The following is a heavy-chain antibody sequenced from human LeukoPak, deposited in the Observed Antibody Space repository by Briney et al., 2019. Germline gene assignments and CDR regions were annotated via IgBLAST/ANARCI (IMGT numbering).Heavy chain of an antibody. Sequence: PGGSLRLPCAGSGFTFSNHQMNWVRRAPGKGLEWVAKIKQDGGEKHYVDSVKGRFTISRDNAKNSLYLQMNSLRVEDTAMYYCARWNYDSGSWVLDYWGQGTLVTVSS. D-gene: IGHD3-10*01. CDR2: IKQDGGEK. J-gene: IGHJ4*02. CDR1: GFTFSNHQ. V-gene: IGHV3-7*05. CDR3: ARWNYDSGSWVLDY.